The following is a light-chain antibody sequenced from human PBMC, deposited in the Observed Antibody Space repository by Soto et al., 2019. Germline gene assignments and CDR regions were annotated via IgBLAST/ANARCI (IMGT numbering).Light chain of an antibody. Sequence: EIVLTQSPGTLSLSPGERATLSCRASQSVSSSYLAWYQQKPGQAPRLLIYGESSRATGIPDRFSGSGSGTDFTLTISRLEPEDFAVYYCKQYGSSPLYTFGKGTKLEIK. CDR3: KQYGSSPLYT. J-gene: IGKJ2*01. V-gene: IGKV3-20*01. CDR2: GES. CDR1: QSVSSSY.